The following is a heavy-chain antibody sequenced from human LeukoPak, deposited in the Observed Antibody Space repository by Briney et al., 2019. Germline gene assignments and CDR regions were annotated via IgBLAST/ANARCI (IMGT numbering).Heavy chain of an antibody. CDR1: GFTFSTYW. D-gene: IGHD6-6*01. J-gene: IGHJ6*03. V-gene: IGHV3-7*01. CDR3: ARGGYSSSSYFYYYMDV. CDR2: IKADGGEK. Sequence: GGSLRLSCAASGFTFSTYWMNWFRQTPGKGLEWVAKIKADGGEKDHVASVKGRFTLSRDNTKNSLYLQMNSLRDEDTAVYYCARGGYSSSSYFYYYMDVWGKGTTVTVSS.